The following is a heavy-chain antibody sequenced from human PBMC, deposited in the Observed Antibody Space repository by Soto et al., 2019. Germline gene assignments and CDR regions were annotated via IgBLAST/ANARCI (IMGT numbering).Heavy chain of an antibody. D-gene: IGHD3-10*01. Sequence: QVQLQQWGARLLKPSETLSLTCAVYGGSFSGYYWSWIRQPPGKGLEWIGEINHSGSTNYNPSLKSRVTISVDTSKIQFSLKLSSVTAADTAVYYCAREAWLSWFDPWGQGTLVTVSS. CDR3: AREAWLSWFDP. J-gene: IGHJ5*02. CDR2: INHSGST. V-gene: IGHV4-34*01. CDR1: GGSFSGYY.